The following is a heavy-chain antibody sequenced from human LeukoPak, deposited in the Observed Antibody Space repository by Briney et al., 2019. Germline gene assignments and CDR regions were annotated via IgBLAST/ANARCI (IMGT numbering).Heavy chain of an antibody. CDR3: ARSIAVETSLDY. J-gene: IGHJ4*02. V-gene: IGHV1-2*02. D-gene: IGHD6-19*01. Sequence: ASVKVSCKASGYTFTGYYMHWVRQAPGQGLEWMGWNNPNSGGTNYAQKFQGRVTMTRDTSISTAYMELSRLRSDDTAVYYCARSIAVETSLDYWGQGTLVTVSS. CDR1: GYTFTGYY. CDR2: NNPNSGGT.